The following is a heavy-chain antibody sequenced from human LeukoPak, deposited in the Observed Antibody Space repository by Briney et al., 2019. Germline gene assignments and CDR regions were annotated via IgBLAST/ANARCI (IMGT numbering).Heavy chain of an antibody. V-gene: IGHV4-59*01. CDR1: GDSLNSYY. Sequence: SETLSLTCTVSGDSLNSYYWSWTRQPPGEGLQWIGYIFYSGCGNYNASLRSRVAISVDTSKNQFSLKLTSVTAADTAVYYCAGRAARFFDYWGQGILVTVSS. CDR2: IFYSGCG. J-gene: IGHJ4*02. CDR3: AGRAARFFDY. D-gene: IGHD6-25*01.